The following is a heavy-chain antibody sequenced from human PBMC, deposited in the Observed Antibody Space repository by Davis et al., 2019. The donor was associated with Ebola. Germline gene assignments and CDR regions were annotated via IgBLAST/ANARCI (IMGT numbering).Heavy chain of an antibody. CDR3: ARDPPQSGGYV. V-gene: IGHV3-53*04. D-gene: IGHD5-12*01. J-gene: IGHJ4*02. Sequence: GGSLRLSCAASGFTFSSYSMNWVRQAPGKGLEWVSVIYSGGSTYYADSVKGRFITSRHSSENTVFLQINSLRPDDTAVYYCARDPPQSGGYVWGQGTLVTVSS. CDR2: IYSGGST. CDR1: GFTFSSYS.